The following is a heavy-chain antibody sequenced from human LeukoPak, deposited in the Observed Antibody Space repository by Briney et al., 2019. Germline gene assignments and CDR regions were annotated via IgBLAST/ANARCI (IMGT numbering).Heavy chain of an antibody. CDR2: IYPSGSS. Sequence: SETLSLTCTVSNVSLSSYYWSWIRQPPGKGLEWIGYIYPSGSSNSIPSLKSRASLSVDTSKNQFSLKLSSVIAADTAIYYCARSPPAPKQFDYWGQGILVTVSS. V-gene: IGHV4-4*09. CDR1: NVSLSSYY. J-gene: IGHJ4*02. CDR3: ARSPPAPKQFDY. D-gene: IGHD2-2*01.